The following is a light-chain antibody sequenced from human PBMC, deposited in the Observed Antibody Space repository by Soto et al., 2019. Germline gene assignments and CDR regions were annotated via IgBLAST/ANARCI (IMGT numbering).Light chain of an antibody. CDR2: DVS. Sequence: EIVLTQSPATLSLSPGERATLSCRASQSVDSYLAWYQQRPGRAPRLLIYDVSNRATGIPARFSGSGAGTDFTLTITSLQSEDFGVYFCQQYKDWPTTFGQGTKVDIK. CDR3: QQYKDWPTT. CDR1: QSVDSY. J-gene: IGKJ1*01. V-gene: IGKV3-11*01.